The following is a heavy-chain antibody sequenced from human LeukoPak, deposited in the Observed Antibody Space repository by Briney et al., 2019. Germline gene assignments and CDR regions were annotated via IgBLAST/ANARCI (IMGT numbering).Heavy chain of an antibody. D-gene: IGHD6-6*01. J-gene: IGHJ4*02. Sequence: GGSLRLSCAASGFTFSSYSMNWVRQAPGKGLEWVSSISSSSSYIYYADSVKGRFTISRDNSKNTLYLQMNSLRAEDTAVYYCARETYSSSSVRGPFDYWGQGTLVTVSS. CDR3: ARETYSSSSVRGPFDY. CDR2: ISSSSSYI. CDR1: GFTFSSYS. V-gene: IGHV3-21*01.